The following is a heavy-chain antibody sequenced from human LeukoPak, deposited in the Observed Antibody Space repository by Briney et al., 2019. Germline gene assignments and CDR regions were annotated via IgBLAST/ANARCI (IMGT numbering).Heavy chain of an antibody. CDR1: GGSISSSSFS. D-gene: IGHD1-26*01. Sequence: SETLSLTCTVSGGSISSSSFSWGWIRQPPGKGLEWIANIYYTGSTYYSPSLQSRVTISVDTSKNQFYLKLSSVTAADTAVYYCGRQLVGATAYYFDYWGQGNLVTVSS. V-gene: IGHV4-39*01. CDR3: GRQLVGATAYYFDY. CDR2: IYYTGST. J-gene: IGHJ4*02.